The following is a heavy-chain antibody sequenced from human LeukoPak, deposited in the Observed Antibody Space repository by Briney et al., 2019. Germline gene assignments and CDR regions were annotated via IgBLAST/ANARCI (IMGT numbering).Heavy chain of an antibody. CDR3: ARGNSSGYYYVY. J-gene: IGHJ4*02. CDR1: GFTFSSYS. CDR2: ISSSSSYI. Sequence: PGGSLRLSCAASGFTFSSYSMNWVRQAPGKGLEWASSISSSSSYIYYADSVKGRFTISRDNAKNSLYLQMNSLRAEDTAVYYCARGNSSGYYYVYWGQGTLVTVSS. D-gene: IGHD3-22*01. V-gene: IGHV3-21*01.